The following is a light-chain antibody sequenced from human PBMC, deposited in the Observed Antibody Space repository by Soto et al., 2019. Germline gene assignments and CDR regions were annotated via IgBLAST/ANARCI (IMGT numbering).Light chain of an antibody. Sequence: QPVLTQPPSASGTPGQRVTISCSGSSSNIGSNTVNWYHQLPGTAPKLLIYTNDQRPSGVPDRFSGSKSGTSASLAISGLQSEDEADYYCAAWDGSLSTYVFGTGTKVTVL. CDR3: AAWDGSLSTYV. J-gene: IGLJ1*01. CDR1: SSNIGSNT. V-gene: IGLV1-44*01. CDR2: TND.